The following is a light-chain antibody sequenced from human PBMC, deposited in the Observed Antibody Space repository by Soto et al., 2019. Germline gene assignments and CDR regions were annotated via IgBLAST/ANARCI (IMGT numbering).Light chain of an antibody. CDR2: AAP. V-gene: IGKV1-27*01. J-gene: IGKJ3*01. CDR3: QKYDAAPFT. Sequence: DVQMTQSPSSLAASVGDTVIITCRASQSIAFYLAWFQQRPGKAPNLLISAAPNLQSGVPSRFSGSGSATHFTLTITSLQPEDFATYYCQKYDAAPFTFGPGTRVDVK. CDR1: QSIAFY.